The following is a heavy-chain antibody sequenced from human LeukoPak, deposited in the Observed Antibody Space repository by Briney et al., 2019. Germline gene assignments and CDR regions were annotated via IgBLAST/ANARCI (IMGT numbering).Heavy chain of an antibody. Sequence: GGSLRLSCAASGFTFSSYAMSWVRQAPGKGLEWVSGIGGSGGSTYYADSVKGRFTISRDNSKDTLYLEMNSLRAEDTAVYYCARDQSYSSGWYYFDYWGQGTLVTVSS. CDR2: IGGSGGST. CDR1: GFTFSSYA. J-gene: IGHJ4*02. V-gene: IGHV3-23*01. CDR3: ARDQSYSSGWYYFDY. D-gene: IGHD6-19*01.